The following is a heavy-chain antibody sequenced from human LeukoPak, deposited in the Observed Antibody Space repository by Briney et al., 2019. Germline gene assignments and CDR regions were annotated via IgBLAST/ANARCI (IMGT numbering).Heavy chain of an antibody. CDR1: GGSISSGGYY. CDR3: ARGGSIVVVPAARDWFDP. V-gene: IGHV4-31*03. Sequence: PPETLSLTCTVSGGSISSGGYYWSWIRQHPGKGLEWIGYIYYSGSTYYNPSLKSRVTISVDTSKNQFSLKLSSVTAADTAVYYCARGGSIVVVPAARDWFDPWGQGTLVTVSS. J-gene: IGHJ5*02. D-gene: IGHD2-2*01. CDR2: IYYSGST.